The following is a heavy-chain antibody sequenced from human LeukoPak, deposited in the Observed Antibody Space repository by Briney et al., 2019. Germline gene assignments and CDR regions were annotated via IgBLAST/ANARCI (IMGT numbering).Heavy chain of an antibody. Sequence: GASVKVSCKASGYTFTGYYMHWVRQAPGQGLEWMGWINPNSGGTNYAQKFQGRVTMTRDTSISTAYMELSRLRSDDTAVYYCAREKDYYGSSGYHRGGFDIWGQGTMVTVSS. CDR3: AREKDYYGSSGYHRGGFDI. V-gene: IGHV1-2*02. CDR2: INPNSGGT. D-gene: IGHD3-22*01. J-gene: IGHJ3*02. CDR1: GYTFTGYY.